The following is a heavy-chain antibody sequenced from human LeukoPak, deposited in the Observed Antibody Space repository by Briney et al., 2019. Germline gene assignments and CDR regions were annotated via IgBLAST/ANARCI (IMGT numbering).Heavy chain of an antibody. V-gene: IGHV4-30-4*08. CDR3: ARWVTRSGYYSHFDY. CDR2: IYYSGST. D-gene: IGHD3-22*01. CDR1: GGSISSGDYY. J-gene: IGHJ4*02. Sequence: SQTLSLTCTVSGGSISSGDYYWSWIRQPPGKGLEWIGYIYYSGSTYYNPSLRSRVTLSVDTSKNQFSLKLSSVTAADTAVYYCARWVTRSGYYSHFDYWGQGTLVTVSS.